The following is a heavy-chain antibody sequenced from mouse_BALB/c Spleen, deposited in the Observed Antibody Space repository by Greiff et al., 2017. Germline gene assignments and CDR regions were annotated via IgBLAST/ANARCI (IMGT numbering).Heavy chain of an antibody. Sequence: DVHLVESGPGLVKPSQSLSLTCTVTGYSITSDYAWNWIRQFPGNKLEWMGYISYSGSTSYNPSLKSRISITRDTSKNQFFLQLNSVTTEDTATYYCARDYYRYEAWFAYWGQGTLVTVSA. CDR3: ARDYYRYEAWFAY. J-gene: IGHJ3*01. CDR1: GYSITSDYA. V-gene: IGHV3-2*02. CDR2: ISYSGST. D-gene: IGHD2-14*01.